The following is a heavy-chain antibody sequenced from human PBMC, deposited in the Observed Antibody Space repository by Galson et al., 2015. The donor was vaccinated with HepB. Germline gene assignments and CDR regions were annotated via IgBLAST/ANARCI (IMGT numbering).Heavy chain of an antibody. CDR1: GFTFSSYV. V-gene: IGHV3-23*01. CDR3: AKGVAAAGHHFDH. J-gene: IGHJ4*02. CDR2: INAVGNT. D-gene: IGHD2-2*01. Sequence: SLRLSCATSGFTFSSYVMAWVRQAPGKGLEWVSSINAVGNTNYADSVKGRFTISRDYSKNALFLQMTSLRAEDTALYYCAKGVAAAGHHFDHWGQGTLVTVSS.